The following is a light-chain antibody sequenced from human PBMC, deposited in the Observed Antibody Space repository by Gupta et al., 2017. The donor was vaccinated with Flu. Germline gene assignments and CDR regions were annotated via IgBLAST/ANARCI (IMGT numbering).Light chain of an antibody. CDR2: GAS. CDR3: QQYNNWYT. J-gene: IGKJ2*01. CDR1: QSGSSN. Sequence: EIVMTQAPATLSVSHGERDTLSCRSSQSGSSNLAWYQQKPGQAPRLLIYGASTRATGIPARCSGSGSGTEFTLTISSLQSEDVAVYCCQQYNNWYTCGQGTKLEIK. V-gene: IGKV3-15*01.